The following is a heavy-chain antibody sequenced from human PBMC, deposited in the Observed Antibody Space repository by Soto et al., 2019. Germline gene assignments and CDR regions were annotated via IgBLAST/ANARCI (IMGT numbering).Heavy chain of an antibody. CDR3: ARDLPLEYSSSNGGYDYDY. Sequence: ASVKVSCKASGYTFTSYGISWVRQAPGQGLEWMGWISAYNGNTNYAQKLQGRVTMTTDTSTSTAYMELRSLRSDDTAVYYCARDLPLEYSSSNGGYDYDYWGQGTLVTVSS. D-gene: IGHD6-6*01. CDR1: GYTFTSYG. V-gene: IGHV1-18*01. J-gene: IGHJ4*02. CDR2: ISAYNGNT.